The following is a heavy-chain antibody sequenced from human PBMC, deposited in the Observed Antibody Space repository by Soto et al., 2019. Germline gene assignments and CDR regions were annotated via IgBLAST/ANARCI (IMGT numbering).Heavy chain of an antibody. CDR2: IDWDDNK. D-gene: IGHD5-12*01. CDR3: ARSTRLHFFAMDV. V-gene: IGHV2-70*04. J-gene: IGHJ6*02. CDR1: GFSLSTEKMR. Sequence: SGPTLVNPTPPLRLTCNFSGFSLSTEKMRLSWIRQSPGKALEWLARIDWDDNKFYRTSLKTRLTISKETSKDQVVLTMTNMDPVDSGTYYCARSTRLHFFAMDVWGQGTTVTVSS.